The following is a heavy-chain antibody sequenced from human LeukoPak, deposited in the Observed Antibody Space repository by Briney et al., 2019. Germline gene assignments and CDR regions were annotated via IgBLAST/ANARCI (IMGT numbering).Heavy chain of an antibody. J-gene: IGHJ4*02. V-gene: IGHV3-33*06. CDR3: AKGTHYYDSSGPFAY. Sequence: GGSLRLSCAASGFTFSSYGMHWVRQAPGKGLEWVAVIWYDGSNKYYADSVKGRFTISRDNSKNTLYLQMNSLRAEDTAVYYCAKGTHYYDSSGPFAYWGQGTLVTVSS. CDR2: IWYDGSNK. D-gene: IGHD3-22*01. CDR1: GFTFSSYG.